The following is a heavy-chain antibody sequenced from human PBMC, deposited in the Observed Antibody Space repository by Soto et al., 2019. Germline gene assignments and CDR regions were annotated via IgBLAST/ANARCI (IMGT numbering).Heavy chain of an antibody. CDR2: IFFTGSA. CDR3: ARDGHGMDV. J-gene: IGHJ6*02. V-gene: IGHV4-61*01. CDR1: GVSVSTGSYD. Sequence: LSLPCTVSGVSVSTGSYDWSWIRQPPGKGLEWIGKIFFTGSAHYNPSLRNRVTMSVDTSKDQFSLTLTSVTAADTAVYYCARDGHGMDVWGQGTTVT.